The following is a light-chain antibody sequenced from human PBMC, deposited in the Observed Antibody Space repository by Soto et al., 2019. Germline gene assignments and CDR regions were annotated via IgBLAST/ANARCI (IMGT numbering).Light chain of an antibody. Sequence: QSALTQPASVSGAPGQSITISCTGTSSDVGGYGYVSWYQQHPGKVPKRMIYEVSNRPSGVSNRFSGSKSGNTASLTISRLQAEDEADYYCSSYTSGSTYVFGTGTKLTVL. CDR1: SSDVGGYGY. CDR3: SSYTSGSTYV. V-gene: IGLV2-14*01. CDR2: EVS. J-gene: IGLJ1*01.